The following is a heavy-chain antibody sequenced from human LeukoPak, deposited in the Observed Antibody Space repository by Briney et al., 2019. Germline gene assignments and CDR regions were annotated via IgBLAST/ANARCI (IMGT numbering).Heavy chain of an antibody. CDR1: GGSISSGDYY. CDR3: ASRDGDYPWFERGRVNWYFDL. J-gene: IGHJ2*01. CDR2: IYYSGST. V-gene: IGHV4-30-4*01. D-gene: IGHD4-17*01. Sequence: SETLSLTCTVSGGSISSGDYYWSWIRQPPGKGLGWIGYIYYSGSTYYNPSLKSRVTISVDTSKNQFSLKLSSVTAADTAVYYCASRDGDYPWFERGRVNWYFDLWGRGTLVTVSS.